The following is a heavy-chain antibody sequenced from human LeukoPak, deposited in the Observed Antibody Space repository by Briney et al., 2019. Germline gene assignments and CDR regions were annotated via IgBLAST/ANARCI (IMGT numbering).Heavy chain of an antibody. J-gene: IGHJ4*02. Sequence: SVKVSCKASGYTFTGYYMHWVRQAPGQGLEWMGGIIPIFGTANYAQKFQGRVTITADKSTSTAYMELSSLRSEDTAVYYCAIPGGSTMIGEDYWGQGTLVTVSS. V-gene: IGHV1-69*06. CDR3: AIPGGSTMIGEDY. CDR1: GYTFTGYY. D-gene: IGHD3-22*01. CDR2: IIPIFGTA.